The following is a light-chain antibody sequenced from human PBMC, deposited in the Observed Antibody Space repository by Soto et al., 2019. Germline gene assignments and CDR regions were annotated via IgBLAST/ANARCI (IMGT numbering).Light chain of an antibody. CDR3: QQFGSLGT. CDR2: GAS. Sequence: TQSPGTLSLSPGERATLSCRASQSVSSNLAWYQQKPGQAPRLLIYGASTRATGIPDRFSGSGSGTDFTLTIGRLEPEDFAVYYCQQFGSLGTFGQGTKVDIK. V-gene: IGKV3-20*01. CDR1: QSVSSN. J-gene: IGKJ1*01.